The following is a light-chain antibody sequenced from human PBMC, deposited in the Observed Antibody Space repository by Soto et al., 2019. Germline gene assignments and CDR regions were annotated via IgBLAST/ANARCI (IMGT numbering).Light chain of an antibody. CDR3: QHYSSSPPEFT. CDR1: QSVSSSY. CDR2: GAS. Sequence: EIVLTQSPATLSLSPGERATLSCRASQSVSSSYLAWYQQRPGQAPRLLIFGASYRATGIPDRFSDSGSGTDFTLTISRLEPEDFAVYYCQHYSSSPPEFTFGPGTKVDSK. J-gene: IGKJ3*01. V-gene: IGKV3-20*01.